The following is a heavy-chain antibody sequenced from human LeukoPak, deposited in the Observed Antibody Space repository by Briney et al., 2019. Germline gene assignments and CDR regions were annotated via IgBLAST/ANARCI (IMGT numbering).Heavy chain of an antibody. CDR3: ARASYSYDINGWVPFDY. D-gene: IGHD3-22*01. CDR2: ISSSGSTI. V-gene: IGHV3-11*04. Sequence: GGSLRLSCAASGFTFSDYYMSWIRQAPGKGLEWVSYISSSGSTIYYADSVKGRFTISRDNAKNSLYLQMNSLRAEDTAVYYCARASYSYDINGWVPFDYWGQGTLVTVSS. J-gene: IGHJ4*02. CDR1: GFTFSDYY.